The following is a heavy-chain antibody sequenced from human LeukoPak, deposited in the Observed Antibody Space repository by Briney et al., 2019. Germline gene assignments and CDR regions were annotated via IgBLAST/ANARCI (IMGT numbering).Heavy chain of an antibody. CDR1: GGSITSYY. Sequence: SETLSLTCTVSGGSITSYYWSWIRQPPGKGLEWIGYIYYSGSTNYNPSLKSRVTISVDTSKNQFSLKLSSVTAADTAVYYCARYARGRNGMDVWGQGTTVTVSS. D-gene: IGHD1-26*01. CDR3: ARYARGRNGMDV. V-gene: IGHV4-59*08. CDR2: IYYSGST. J-gene: IGHJ6*02.